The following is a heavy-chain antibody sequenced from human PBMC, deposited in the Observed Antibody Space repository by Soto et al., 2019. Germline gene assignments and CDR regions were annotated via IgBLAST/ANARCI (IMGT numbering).Heavy chain of an antibody. J-gene: IGHJ6*02. D-gene: IGHD4-17*01. CDR2: ISGSGGST. Sequence: GGSLRLSCAASGFTFSSYAMSWVRQAPGKGLEWASAISGSGGSTYYADSVKGRFTISRDNSKNTLYLQMNSLRAEDTAVYYCLKTTVTTIYYYYGMDVWGQGTTVTVSS. CDR1: GFTFSSYA. CDR3: LKTTVTTIYYYYGMDV. V-gene: IGHV3-23*01.